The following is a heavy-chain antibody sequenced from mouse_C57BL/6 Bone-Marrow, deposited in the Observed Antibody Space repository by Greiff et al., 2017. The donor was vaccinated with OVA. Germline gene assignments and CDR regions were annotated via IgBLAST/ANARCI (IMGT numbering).Heavy chain of an antibody. CDR2: IDPETGGT. Sequence: VQLQQSGAELVRPGASVTLSCKASGYTFTDYEMHWVKQTPVHGLEWIGAIDPETGGTAYNQKFKGKAILTADKSSSTAYMELRSLTSEDSAVYYCTRRRIAPITTVVADYFDYWGQGTTLTVSS. V-gene: IGHV1-15*01. CDR1: GYTFTDYE. J-gene: IGHJ2*01. D-gene: IGHD1-1*01. CDR3: TRRRIAPITTVVADYFDY.